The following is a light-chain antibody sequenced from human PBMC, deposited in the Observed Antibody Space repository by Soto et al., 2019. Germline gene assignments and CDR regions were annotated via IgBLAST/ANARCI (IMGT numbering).Light chain of an antibody. CDR3: QQSFTTPS. CDR2: ATS. J-gene: IGKJ5*01. CDR1: QTVSSY. Sequence: DIQMTQSPSSLSASVVDRVNITCRASQTVSSYLNWYQQKPETVPKLLIYATSNLQSGVPSRFSGRGFGTDFTLTISSLQPEDFATYYCQQSFTTPSFGQGTRLEIK. V-gene: IGKV1-39*01.